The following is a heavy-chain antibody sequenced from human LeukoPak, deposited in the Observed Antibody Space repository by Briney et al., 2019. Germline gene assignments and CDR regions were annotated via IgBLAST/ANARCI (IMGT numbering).Heavy chain of an antibody. Sequence: GGSLRLSCAASGFTFSSYSMNWVRQAPGKGLEWVAVIWYDGSKRFYADSVKGRFTIPRDTSKNTLYLQMNSLRAEDTAVYYCARGRDGRGYYAEFDYWGQGTLVTVSS. CDR2: IWYDGSKR. D-gene: IGHD1-26*01. V-gene: IGHV3-33*08. J-gene: IGHJ4*02. CDR3: ARGRDGRGYYAEFDY. CDR1: GFTFSSYS.